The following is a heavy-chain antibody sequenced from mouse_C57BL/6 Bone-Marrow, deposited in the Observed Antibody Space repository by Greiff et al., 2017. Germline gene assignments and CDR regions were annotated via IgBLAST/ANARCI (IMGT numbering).Heavy chain of an antibody. V-gene: IGHV5-12*01. CDR3: ARQGDDHYAMDY. CDR1: GFTFRDYY. D-gene: IGHD2-13*01. CDR2: ISNGGGST. J-gene: IGHJ4*01. Sequence: EVQLVESGGGLVQPGGSLKLSCAASGFTFRDYYMYWVRQTPEKRLEWVAYISNGGGSTYYPDTVNGRFPISRDNTKNTLYLQMSRLKSEDTAMYDGARQGDDHYAMDYWGQGTSVTGSS.